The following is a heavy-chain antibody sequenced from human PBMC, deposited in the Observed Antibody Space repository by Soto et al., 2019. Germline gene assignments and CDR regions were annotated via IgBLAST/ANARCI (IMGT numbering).Heavy chain of an antibody. CDR3: ARRRVGITMVRDPGAYFDY. CDR2: IIPIFGTA. V-gene: IGHV1-69*12. Sequence: QVQLVQSGAEVKKPGSSVKVSCKASGGTFSSYAISWVRQAPGQGLEWMGGIIPIFGTANYAQKFQGRVTITEDESTSTAYMELSSLRSEDTAVYYCARRRVGITMVRDPGAYFDYWGQGTLVTVSS. D-gene: IGHD3-10*01. J-gene: IGHJ4*02. CDR1: GGTFSSYA.